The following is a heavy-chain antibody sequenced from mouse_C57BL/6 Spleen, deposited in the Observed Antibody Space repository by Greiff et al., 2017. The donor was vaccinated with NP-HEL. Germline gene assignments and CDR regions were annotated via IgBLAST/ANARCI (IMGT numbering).Heavy chain of an antibody. CDR3: TRNDYPWFAY. CDR1: GYTFTDYE. V-gene: IGHV1-15*01. CDR2: IDPETGGT. J-gene: IGHJ3*01. Sequence: QVQLKESGAELVRPGASVTLSCKASGYTFTDYEMHWVKQTPVHGLEWIGAIDPETGGTAYNQKFKGKAILTADKSSSTAYMELRSLTSEDSAVYYCTRNDYPWFAYGGQGTLVTVSA. D-gene: IGHD2-4*01.